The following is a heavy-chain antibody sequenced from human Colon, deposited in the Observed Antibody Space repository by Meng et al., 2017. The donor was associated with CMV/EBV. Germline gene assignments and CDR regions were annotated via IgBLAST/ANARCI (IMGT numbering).Heavy chain of an antibody. J-gene: IGHJ4*02. V-gene: IGHV3-23*01. CDR3: TKGATFGVTAPDY. CDR1: GFSISNSR. CDR2: IRDSDGVA. D-gene: IGHD2-21*02. Sequence: LKISCAASGFSISNSRRSWVRRAPGKGLEWISRIRDSDGVASYADSVRGRFTISRDISQNTLYLQMNSLKVEDTAVYYCTKGATFGVTAPDYWGQGTLVTVSS.